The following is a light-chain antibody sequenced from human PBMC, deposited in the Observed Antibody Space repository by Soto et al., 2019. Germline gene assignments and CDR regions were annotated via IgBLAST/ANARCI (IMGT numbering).Light chain of an antibody. V-gene: IGKV3-11*01. Sequence: EIVLTQSPATLSLSPGERATLSCRASQSVSNYLAWYQQKPGQAPRLLIYDASHRGTGIPARFSGSGSGTDFTLTISSLQPEDFAVYYCQQRSDWSLTFGGGNRVVIK. J-gene: IGKJ4*01. CDR2: DAS. CDR1: QSVSNY. CDR3: QQRSDWSLT.